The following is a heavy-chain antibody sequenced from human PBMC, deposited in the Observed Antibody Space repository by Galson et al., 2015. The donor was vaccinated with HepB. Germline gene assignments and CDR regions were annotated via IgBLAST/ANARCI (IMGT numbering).Heavy chain of an antibody. CDR1: GIIFSSYG. D-gene: IGHD4-17*01. Sequence: SLRLSCAASGIIFSSYGMHWVRQAPGKGLEWVAIISYDGSNKYYADSVKGRFTISRDNSKNTLHLQMNSLRAEDTAVYYCAKEYGDYARQRFDYWGQGTLVTVSS. J-gene: IGHJ4*02. V-gene: IGHV3-30*18. CDR2: ISYDGSNK. CDR3: AKEYGDYARQRFDY.